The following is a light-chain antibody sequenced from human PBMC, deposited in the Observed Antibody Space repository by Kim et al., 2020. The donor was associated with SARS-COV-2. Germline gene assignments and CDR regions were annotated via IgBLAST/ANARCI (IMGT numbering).Light chain of an antibody. CDR2: ATS. V-gene: IGKV3-20*01. CDR1: QTVNSNF. CDR3: QQYGGSPLLS. Sequence: SPGDRASLSCRASQTVNSNFLAWDQQKPGQAPRLLIYATSTRATGIPDRFSGSGSETEFTLAINRLEPDDFAVYYCQQYGGSPLLSFGGGTKLEI. J-gene: IGKJ4*01.